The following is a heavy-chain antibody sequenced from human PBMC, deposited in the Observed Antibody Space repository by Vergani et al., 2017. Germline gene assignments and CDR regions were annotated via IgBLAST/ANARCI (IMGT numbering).Heavy chain of an antibody. D-gene: IGHD3-3*01. J-gene: IGHJ5*02. V-gene: IGHV4-39*07. CDR2: IYYSGST. CDR1: GGSISSSSYY. CDR3: ARNRAIFGVVINNWFDP. Sequence: QLQLQESGPGLVKPSETLSLTCTVSGGSISSSSYYWGWIRQPPGKGLEWIGSIYYSGSTYYNPSLKSRVTISVDTSKNQFSLKLSSVTAADTAVYYCARNRAIFGVVINNWFDPWGQGTLVTVSS.